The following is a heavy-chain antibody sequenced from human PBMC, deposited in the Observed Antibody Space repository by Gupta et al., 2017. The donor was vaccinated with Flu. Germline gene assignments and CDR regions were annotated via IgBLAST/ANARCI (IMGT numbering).Heavy chain of an antibody. V-gene: IGHV3-49*05. CDR2: IGSKALVGTT. CDR1: GSTFGAYA. J-gene: IGHJ4*02. D-gene: IGHD1-7*01. CDR3: TRGMGLISGTTPSSY. Sequence: EVQMVESGGGLAKPGRALSLSCTGAGSTFGAYALIWFRRAPGKGLEWVGFIGSKALVGTTKYAASVEGSFTFSRDDSKCFAYLQMNSLKTEDTAVYHCTRGMGLISGTTPSSYWGQGTLVTVSS.